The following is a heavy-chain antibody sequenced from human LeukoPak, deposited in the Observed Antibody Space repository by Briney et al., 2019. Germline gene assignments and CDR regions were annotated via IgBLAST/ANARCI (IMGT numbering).Heavy chain of an antibody. Sequence: PGGSLRLSCAVSGFALTTYGMHWVRQAPGKGLEWVAVIWYDGNSIYYADSVKGRFTISRDNSKNTLYLQMNSLRAEDTAVYYCLRDPYEAYWGQGTLVTVSS. D-gene: IGHD5-12*01. V-gene: IGHV3-33*01. CDR3: LRDPYEAY. CDR1: GFALTTYG. CDR2: IWYDGNSI. J-gene: IGHJ4*02.